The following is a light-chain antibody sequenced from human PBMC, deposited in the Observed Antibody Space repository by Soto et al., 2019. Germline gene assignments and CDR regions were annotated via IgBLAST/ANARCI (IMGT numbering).Light chain of an antibody. J-gene: IGKJ4*01. V-gene: IGKV3-20*01. CDR1: QSVSSSY. CDR3: QQYGSSALT. Sequence: EIVLTQSPGTLSLSPGERDTLSCRASQSVSSSYLVWYQQRPSQTPRLLIYGTSNSAAGIPDRFTGTGSWTYFTLTIYRLEPEDSAVYYCQQYGSSALTVGGG. CDR2: GTS.